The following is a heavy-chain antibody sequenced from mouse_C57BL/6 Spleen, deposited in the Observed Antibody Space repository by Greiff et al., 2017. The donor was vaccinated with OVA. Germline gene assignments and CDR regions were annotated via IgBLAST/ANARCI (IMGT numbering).Heavy chain of an antibody. Sequence: QVQLQQPGAELVKPGASVKLSCKASGYTFTSYWMHWVKQRPGRGLEWIGRIDPNSGGTKYNEKFKSKATLTVDKPSSTAYMQLSSLISEDSAVYYCARNSGSSYYYFDYWGQGTTLTVSS. CDR1: GYTFTSYW. CDR3: ARNSGSSYYYFDY. J-gene: IGHJ2*01. V-gene: IGHV1-72*01. D-gene: IGHD1-1*01. CDR2: IDPNSGGT.